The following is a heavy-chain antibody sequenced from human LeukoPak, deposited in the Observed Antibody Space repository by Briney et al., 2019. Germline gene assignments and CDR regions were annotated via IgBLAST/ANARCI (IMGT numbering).Heavy chain of an antibody. J-gene: IGHJ4*02. CDR3: ARDHYDSSGYYPYYFDY. Sequence: GSLRLSCAASGFTVNSNYMSWVRQAPGKGLEWVSVIDSGGSTNYADSVKGRFTISRDNSKNTLYLQMTSLRAEDTAVYYCARDHYDSSGYYPYYFDYWGQGTLVTVSS. CDR1: GFTVNSNY. V-gene: IGHV3-53*01. CDR2: IDSGGST. D-gene: IGHD3-22*01.